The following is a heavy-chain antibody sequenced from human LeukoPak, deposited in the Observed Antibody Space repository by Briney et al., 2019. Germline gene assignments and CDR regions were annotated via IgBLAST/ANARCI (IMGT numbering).Heavy chain of an antibody. J-gene: IGHJ5*02. CDR2: IKPDGSEK. CDR1: GFTFSSYW. D-gene: IGHD1-26*01. CDR3: ARHWRGLPWLRFDP. Sequence: GGSLRLSCAASGFTFSSYWMSWVRQAPGKGLEWVANIKPDGSEKYYVDSVKGRFTISRDNAKNSLYLQMNSLRAEDTAVYYCARHWRGLPWLRFDPWGQGTLVTVSS. V-gene: IGHV3-7*01.